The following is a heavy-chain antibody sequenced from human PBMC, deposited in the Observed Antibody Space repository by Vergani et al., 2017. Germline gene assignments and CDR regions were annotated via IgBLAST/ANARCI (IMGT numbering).Heavy chain of an antibody. Sequence: EVQLVQSGAEVKKPGATVKISCKVSGYTFTDYYMHWVQQAPGKGLEWMGLVDPEDGETIDAEKFQGRVTITANTSTDTAYMGLSSLRSEDTAVYYCATEGVRRTSGTETWFDPWGQGTLVTVSS. J-gene: IGHJ5*02. CDR2: VDPEDGET. CDR1: GYTFTDYY. CDR3: ATEGVRRTSGTETWFDP. D-gene: IGHD1/OR15-1a*01. V-gene: IGHV1-69-2*01.